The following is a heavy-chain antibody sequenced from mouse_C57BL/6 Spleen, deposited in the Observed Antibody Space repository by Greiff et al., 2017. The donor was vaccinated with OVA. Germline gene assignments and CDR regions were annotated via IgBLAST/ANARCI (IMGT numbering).Heavy chain of an antibody. V-gene: IGHV3-6*01. Sequence: ESGPGLVKPSQSLSLTCSVTGYSITSGYYWNWIRQFPGNKLEWMGYISYDGSNNYKPSLKNRITITRDTSKNQFFLKLKSVTTEDTATYSCARGGSSYGAFDYWGQGTTLTVSS. CDR2: ISYDGSN. D-gene: IGHD1-1*01. CDR3: ARGGSSYGAFDY. J-gene: IGHJ2*01. CDR1: GYSITSGYY.